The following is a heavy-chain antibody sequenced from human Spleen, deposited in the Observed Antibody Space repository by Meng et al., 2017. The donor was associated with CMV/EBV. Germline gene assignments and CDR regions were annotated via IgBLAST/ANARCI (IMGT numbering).Heavy chain of an antibody. V-gene: IGHV4-59*01. CDR1: SSNNLY. D-gene: IGHD3-3*01. CDR2: VYYTGST. J-gene: IGHJ5*02. Sequence: SSNNLYWNGIRQAPGKGLEWIGYVYYTGSTNYDPSLKNRVTISVTTSKNQFSLKLNSVTAADTAVYFCARDLGTNDSWGSYSSWFDPWGQGTLVTVSS. CDR3: ARDLGTNDSWGSYSSWFDP.